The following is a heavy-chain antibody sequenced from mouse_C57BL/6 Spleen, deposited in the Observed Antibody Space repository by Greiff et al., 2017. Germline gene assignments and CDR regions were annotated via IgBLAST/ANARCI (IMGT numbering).Heavy chain of an antibody. J-gene: IGHJ3*01. V-gene: IGHV1-82*01. CDR1: GYAFSSSW. CDR3: ATGRWFAY. Sequence: QVLLQQSGPELVKPGASVKISCKASGYAFSSSWMNWVKQRPGQGLEWIGRIYPGDGDTNYNEKFKGKATLTAAKSSSTAYMQLSSLTSEASAVYFCATGRWFAYWGQGTLVTVSA. CDR2: IYPGDGDT.